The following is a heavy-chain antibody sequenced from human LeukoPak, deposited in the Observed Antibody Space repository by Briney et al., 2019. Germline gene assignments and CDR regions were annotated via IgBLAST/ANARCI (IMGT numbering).Heavy chain of an antibody. D-gene: IGHD6-13*01. J-gene: IGHJ1*01. V-gene: IGHV3-21*01. Sequence: GGSLRLSCAASGFTFNTYTMNWVRQAPGKGLEWVSSISSSSSYIYYADSVKGRFTISRDNTKNSLYLQMNSLRAEDTAVYYCARAREGAAAQHWGQGTLVTVSS. CDR2: ISSSSSYI. CDR3: ARAREGAAAQH. CDR1: GFTFNTYT.